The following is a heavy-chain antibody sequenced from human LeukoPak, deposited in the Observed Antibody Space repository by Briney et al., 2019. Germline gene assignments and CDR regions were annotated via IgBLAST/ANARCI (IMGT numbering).Heavy chain of an antibody. CDR2: ISGSGGST. CDR3: ARDSVWGQFDY. CDR1: GFTLSSYA. Sequence: HPGGSLRLSCAASGFTLSSYAMSWVRQGPGKGLEWVSTISGSGGSTYYADSVKGRFNISRDNSKNTLYLQMNSLRAEDTAVYYCARDSVWGQFDYWGQGTLVTVSS. V-gene: IGHV3-23*01. J-gene: IGHJ4*02. D-gene: IGHD3-16*01.